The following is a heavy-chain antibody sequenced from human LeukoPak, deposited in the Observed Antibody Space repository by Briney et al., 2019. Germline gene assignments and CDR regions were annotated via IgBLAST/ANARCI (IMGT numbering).Heavy chain of an antibody. CDR3: AGEKIGYYDGSGRGWFDP. CDR2: VYTSGST. CDR1: GYSISSTNW. V-gene: IGHV4-28*03. Sequence: SDTLSLTCAVSGYSISSTNWWGWIRQPPGKGLEWIGRVYTSGSTNYNPSLKSRVTISVDTSKKQFSLKLSSVTAADTAVYYCAGEKIGYYDGSGRGWFDPWGQGTLVTVSS. J-gene: IGHJ5*02. D-gene: IGHD3-22*01.